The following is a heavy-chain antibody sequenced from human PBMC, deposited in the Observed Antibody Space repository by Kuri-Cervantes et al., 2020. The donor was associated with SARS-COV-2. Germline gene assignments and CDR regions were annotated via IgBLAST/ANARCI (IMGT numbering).Heavy chain of an antibody. Sequence: GEFLKISCAASGFTVSSNYMSWVRQAPGKGLEWVSVIYSCGSTYYAGSVKGRFTISRDNSKNTLYLQMNSLRAEDTAVYYCAREALYCGGDCYSRGLGWFDPWGQGTLVTVSS. D-gene: IGHD2-21*01. V-gene: IGHV3-66*03. CDR1: GFTVSSNY. CDR3: AREALYCGGDCYSRGLGWFDP. CDR2: IYSCGST. J-gene: IGHJ5*02.